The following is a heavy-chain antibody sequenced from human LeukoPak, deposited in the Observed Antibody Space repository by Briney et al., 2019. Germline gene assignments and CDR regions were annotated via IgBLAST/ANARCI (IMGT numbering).Heavy chain of an antibody. Sequence: ECLSYISSSGSTIYYADSVKRRFTISRDNAKNSLYLQMNSLRAEDTAVYYCARGRRFDPWGQGTLVTVSS. J-gene: IGHJ5*02. CDR2: ISSSGSTI. CDR3: ARGRRFDP. V-gene: IGHV3-11*01.